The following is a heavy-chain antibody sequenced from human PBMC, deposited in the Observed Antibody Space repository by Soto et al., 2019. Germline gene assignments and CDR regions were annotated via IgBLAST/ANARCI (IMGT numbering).Heavy chain of an antibody. CDR2: SYSGGST. V-gene: IGHV3-53*02. Sequence: EVQLVETGGGLIQPGGSLRLSCAASGFTVSSNHMSWVRQAPGKGLEWVSVSYSGGSTDYADSVKGRLTISRDNSKNTLYLQMNSLRAEDTAVYYCARVGYNYGYYFDHWGQGTLVTVSS. D-gene: IGHD5-18*01. J-gene: IGHJ4*02. CDR3: ARVGYNYGYYFDH. CDR1: GFTVSSNH.